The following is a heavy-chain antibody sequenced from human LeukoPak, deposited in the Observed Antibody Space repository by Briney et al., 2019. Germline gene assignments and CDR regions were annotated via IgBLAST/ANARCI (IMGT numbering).Heavy chain of an antibody. Sequence: SGPTLVKPTQTLTLTCTFSGFSLPTSGVGVGWIRQPPGQALEWLAFIFSDDDKRYSPSLKTRLTVTKDVSKNQVVLRMTNMDPVDTATYYCAHKGRGATDFDYWGQGTLVTVSS. J-gene: IGHJ4*02. CDR3: AHKGRGATDFDY. CDR1: GFSLPTSGVG. V-gene: IGHV2-5*02. D-gene: IGHD4-17*01. CDR2: IFSDDDK.